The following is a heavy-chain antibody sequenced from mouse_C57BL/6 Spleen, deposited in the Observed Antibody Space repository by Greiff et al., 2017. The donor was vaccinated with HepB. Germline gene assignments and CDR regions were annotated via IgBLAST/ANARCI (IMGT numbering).Heavy chain of an antibody. CDR2: IHPNSGST. CDR3: ARGDGSLYYYAMDY. Sequence: QVQLQQSGAELVKPGASVKLSCKASGYTFTSYWMHWVKQRPGQGLEWIGMIHPNSGSTNYNEKFKSKATLTVDKSSSTAYMQLSSLTSEDSAVYYCARGDGSLYYYAMDYWGQGTSVTVSS. D-gene: IGHD6-5*01. J-gene: IGHJ4*01. CDR1: GYTFTSYW. V-gene: IGHV1-64*01.